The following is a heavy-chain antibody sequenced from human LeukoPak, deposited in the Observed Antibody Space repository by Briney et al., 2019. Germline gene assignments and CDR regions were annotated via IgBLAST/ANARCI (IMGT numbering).Heavy chain of an antibody. CDR1: GGSISSYY. J-gene: IGHJ3*02. D-gene: IGHD3-22*01. CDR3: AREPRDYYDSSGHDAFDI. Sequence: PSETLSLTCTVSGGSISSYYWSWLRQPAGKGLEWVGRIYTSGSTNYNPSLKSRVTMSVDTSKNQFSLKLSSVTAADTAVYYCAREPRDYYDSSGHDAFDIWGQGTMVTVSS. V-gene: IGHV4-4*07. CDR2: IYTSGST.